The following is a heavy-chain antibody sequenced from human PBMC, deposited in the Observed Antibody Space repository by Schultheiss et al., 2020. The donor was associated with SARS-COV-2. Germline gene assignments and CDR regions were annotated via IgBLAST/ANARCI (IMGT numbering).Heavy chain of an antibody. D-gene: IGHD4-17*01. CDR2: ISSSSSYI. V-gene: IGHV3-21*01. CDR3: ARDHGERNGETS. Sequence: GESLKISCAASGFTFSSYAMSWVRQAPGKGLEWVSSISSSSSYIYYADSVKGRFTISRDNAKNSLYLQMNSLRAEDTAVYYCARDHGERNGETSWGQGTLVTVSS. J-gene: IGHJ4*02. CDR1: GFTFSSYA.